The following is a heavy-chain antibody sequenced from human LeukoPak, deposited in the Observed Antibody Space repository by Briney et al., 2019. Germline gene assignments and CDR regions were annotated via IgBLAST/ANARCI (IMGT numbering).Heavy chain of an antibody. Sequence: PGGSLRLSCAASGFTVSSYWMHWVRQVPGKGLVWVSRMNVEGSVTSYADFGKGRFTISRDIAKNTLYLQMNTLTAEDTAVYYCARDFGGNSDFWGQGTLVTVSS. CDR2: MNVEGSVT. V-gene: IGHV3-74*01. CDR1: GFTVSSYW. D-gene: IGHD4-23*01. J-gene: IGHJ4*02. CDR3: ARDFGGNSDF.